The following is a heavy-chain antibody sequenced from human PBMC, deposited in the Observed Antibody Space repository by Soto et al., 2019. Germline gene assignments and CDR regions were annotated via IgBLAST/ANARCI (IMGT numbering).Heavy chain of an antibody. CDR1: GGTFSTHA. CDR3: AREATHFDDTSAHYGMDV. CDR2: ITPMFGRA. D-gene: IGHD2-2*01. Sequence: QVQLVQSGAEVKKPGSSVKVSCEASGGTFSTHAINWVRQAPGQGLEWMGGITPMFGRATYAQKFQGRVWITADESTSAVDMALSSLRSEDTAVYYCAREATHFDDTSAHYGMDVRGQGTAVTVSS. J-gene: IGHJ6*02. V-gene: IGHV1-69*01.